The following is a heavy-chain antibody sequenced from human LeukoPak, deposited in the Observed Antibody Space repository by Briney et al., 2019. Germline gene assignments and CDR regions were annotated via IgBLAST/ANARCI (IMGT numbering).Heavy chain of an antibody. Sequence: ASVTVSFTASGYTFTSYGISWVRQAPGQGLEWMGWISANDGNTDYPQKLQGRVTMTTDTSTSTAYMELRSLRSDDTAVYYCARESHVTREDYWGQGTLVTVSS. V-gene: IGHV1-18*01. CDR2: ISANDGNT. CDR1: GYTFTSYG. J-gene: IGHJ4*02. D-gene: IGHD3-10*01. CDR3: ARESHVTREDY.